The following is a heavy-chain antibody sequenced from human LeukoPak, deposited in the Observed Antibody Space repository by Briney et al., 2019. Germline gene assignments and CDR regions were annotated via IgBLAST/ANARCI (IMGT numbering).Heavy chain of an antibody. CDR1: GGTFSSYA. Sequence: SVKVSCKASGGTFSSYAISWVRQAPGQGLEWMGGIIPIFGTASYAQKFQGRVTITADKSTSTAYMELSSLRSEDTAVYYCARGGYYDILTGYGMDVWGKGTTVTVSS. CDR2: IIPIFGTA. CDR3: ARGGYYDILTGYGMDV. J-gene: IGHJ6*04. D-gene: IGHD3-9*01. V-gene: IGHV1-69*06.